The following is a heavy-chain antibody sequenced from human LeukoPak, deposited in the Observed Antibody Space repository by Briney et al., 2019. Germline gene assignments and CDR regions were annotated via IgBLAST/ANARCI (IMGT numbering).Heavy chain of an antibody. J-gene: IGHJ3*01. Sequence: GASVKVSCKASGYTFNSYPLTWVRQAPGVGFEWVGWITAYNFNTNYAQKFQGRVTLTKETSTNTAYMEMRSLMSDDTAVYYCARVRTPFGVVASPDALDVWGQGTAVTVSS. CDR1: GYTFNSYP. V-gene: IGHV1-18*01. CDR2: ITAYNFNT. CDR3: ARVRTPFGVVASPDALDV. D-gene: IGHD3-3*01.